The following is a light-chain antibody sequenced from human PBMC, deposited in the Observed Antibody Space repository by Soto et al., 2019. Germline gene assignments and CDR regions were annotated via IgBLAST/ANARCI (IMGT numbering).Light chain of an antibody. V-gene: IGKV1-5*01. CDR3: LQYDGRPWT. J-gene: IGKJ3*01. CDR2: DAS. Sequence: KVTITYGASQSIISWLAWYQQKPGRAPKLLIFDASCLESGVPSRFSGSGSGTEFTLSISRLQPDDFATYYYLQYDGRPWTFGPGTKVDIK. CDR1: QSIISW.